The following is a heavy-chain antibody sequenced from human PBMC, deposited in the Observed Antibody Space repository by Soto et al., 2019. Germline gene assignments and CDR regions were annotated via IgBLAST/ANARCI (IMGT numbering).Heavy chain of an antibody. CDR3: TRGRYSSSWFDY. Sequence: QVQLVESGGGGVQPGRSLRLSCAASGFPFSSYAMHWVRQAPGKGLEWVAVVHYDGRNTYHADSVRGRFTISRDDSKNTLYLHMSSLRADDTAVDYCTRGRYSSSWFDYWGQGTLVTVSS. D-gene: IGHD6-13*01. CDR1: GFPFSSYA. J-gene: IGHJ5*01. CDR2: VHYDGRNT. V-gene: IGHV3-33*01.